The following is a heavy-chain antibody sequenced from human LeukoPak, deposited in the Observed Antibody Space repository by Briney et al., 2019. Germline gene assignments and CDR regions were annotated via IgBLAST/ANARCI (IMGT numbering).Heavy chain of an antibody. D-gene: IGHD3-10*01. Sequence: GGSLRLSCAASGFTFSSYEMNWVRQAPGKGLEWVSYISSSGSTIYYADSVKGRFTISRDNAKNSLYLQMNSLRAEDTAVYYCAPYYYGSGSYANWFDPRGQGTLVTVSS. CDR2: ISSSGSTI. J-gene: IGHJ5*02. CDR1: GFTFSSYE. CDR3: APYYYGSGSYANWFDP. V-gene: IGHV3-48*03.